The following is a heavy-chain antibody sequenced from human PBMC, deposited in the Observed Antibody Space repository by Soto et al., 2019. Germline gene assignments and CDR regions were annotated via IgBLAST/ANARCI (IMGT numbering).Heavy chain of an antibody. CDR3: AREVRGDYAHYFDY. J-gene: IGHJ4*02. V-gene: IGHV4-59*01. D-gene: IGHD4-17*01. CDR2: IYYSGST. Sequence: ETLSLTCTVSGGSISSYYWSWIRQPPGKGLEWIGYIYYSGSTNYNPSLKSRVTISVDTSKNQFSLKLSSVTAADTAVYYCAREVRGDYAHYFDYWGQGTLVTVS. CDR1: GGSISSYY.